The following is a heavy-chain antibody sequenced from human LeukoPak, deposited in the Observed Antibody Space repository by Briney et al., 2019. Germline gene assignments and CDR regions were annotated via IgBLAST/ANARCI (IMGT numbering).Heavy chain of an antibody. CDR2: INPNSGGT. CDR3: AGGGATNMFLQDWFDP. CDR1: GYTFTGYY. V-gene: IGHV1-2*02. D-gene: IGHD1-26*01. Sequence: ASVKVSCKASGYTFTGYYMHWVRQAPGQGLEWMGWINPNSGGTNYAQKFQGRVTMTRDTSISTAYMELSSLRSEDTAVYYCAGGGATNMFLQDWFDPWGQGTLVTVSS. J-gene: IGHJ5*02.